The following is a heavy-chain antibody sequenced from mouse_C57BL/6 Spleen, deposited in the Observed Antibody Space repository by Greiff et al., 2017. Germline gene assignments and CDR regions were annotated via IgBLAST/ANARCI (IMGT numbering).Heavy chain of an antibody. CDR3: AREGYYYAMDY. J-gene: IGHJ4*01. Sequence: QVQLKESGAELMKPGASVKLSCKATGYTFTGYWIEWVKQRPGHGLEWIGEILPGSGSTNYNEKFKGKATFTADTSSNTAYMQLSSLTSEVSASYCSAREGYYYAMDYWGQGTSVTVSS. CDR2: ILPGSGST. CDR1: GYTFTGYW. V-gene: IGHV1-9*01.